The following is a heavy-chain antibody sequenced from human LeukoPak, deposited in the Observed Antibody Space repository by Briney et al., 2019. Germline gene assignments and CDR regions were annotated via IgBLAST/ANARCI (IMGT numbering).Heavy chain of an antibody. CDR1: GFTFSSYA. V-gene: IGHV3-30-3*01. CDR2: ISYDGSNK. CDR3: ARLGLTYDFWSGYYGDAFDI. Sequence: GGSLRLSCAASGFTFSSYAMHWVRQAPGKGLEWVAVISYDGSNKYYADSVKGRFTISRDNAKNSLYLQMNSLGAEDTAVYYCARLGLTYDFWSGYYGDAFDIWGQGTMVTVSS. J-gene: IGHJ3*02. D-gene: IGHD3-3*01.